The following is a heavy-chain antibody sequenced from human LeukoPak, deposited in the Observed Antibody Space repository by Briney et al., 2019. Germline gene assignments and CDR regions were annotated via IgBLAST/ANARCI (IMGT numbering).Heavy chain of an antibody. D-gene: IGHD1-14*01. J-gene: IGHJ6*03. CDR1: GYTFTGYY. Sequence: ASVKVSCKASGYTFTGYYMHWVRQAPGQGLEWMGWINPNNGDTHYAQKFQGTVTMTRDTSISTAYMELSSLRSDDTAVYYCAGGVAGVYFYYYMDVWGKGTTVTVSS. CDR3: AGGVAGVYFYYYMDV. V-gene: IGHV1-2*02. CDR2: INPNNGDT.